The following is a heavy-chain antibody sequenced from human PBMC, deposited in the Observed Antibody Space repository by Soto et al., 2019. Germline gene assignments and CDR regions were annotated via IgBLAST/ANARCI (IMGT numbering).Heavy chain of an antibody. CDR1: GYSFTSNY. D-gene: IGHD1-20*01. CDR3: AXXXTAESIQESRLSDWFDP. Sequence: QVQLVQSGAEVKKPGASVKISCKASGYSFTSNYIHWVRQAPGQGLEWMGIINPAGGSVSYAHKFQGRLTMTRDTSTSTVYMELSGLTSEDTAVYFCAXXXTAESIQESRLSDWFDPWGQGTAVTVSS. V-gene: IGHV1-46*01. J-gene: IGHJ5*02. CDR2: INPAGGSV.